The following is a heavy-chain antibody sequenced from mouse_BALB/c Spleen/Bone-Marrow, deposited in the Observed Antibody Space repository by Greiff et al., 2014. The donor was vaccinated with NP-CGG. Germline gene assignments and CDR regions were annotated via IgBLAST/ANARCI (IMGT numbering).Heavy chain of an antibody. J-gene: IGHJ3*01. Sequence: VQLKESGAELVKPGASVKLSCTASGFNIKDTYMPWGEQRPEQGLEGIGRIDPANGNTKYDPKFQGKATITADTSSNTAYLQLSSLTSEDTAVYYCATYYYGSSWGFAYWGQGTLVTVSA. CDR1: GFNIKDTY. CDR2: IDPANGNT. D-gene: IGHD1-1*01. CDR3: ATYYYGSSWGFAY. V-gene: IGHV14-3*02.